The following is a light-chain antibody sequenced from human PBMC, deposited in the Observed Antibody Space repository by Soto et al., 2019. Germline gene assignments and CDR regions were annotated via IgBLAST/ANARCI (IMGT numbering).Light chain of an antibody. V-gene: IGKV1-17*03. J-gene: IGKJ1*01. CDR1: QCISYN. CDR3: LQHNSYPRT. Sequence: IQMTKSPSAMSASVGDRVTITFRESQCISYNLVWFQQNTGKDPKRLIYAASSLQSGVPSRFSGGGAGTEFTLTISSLQPEDFATYSCLQHNSYPRTFGQGTKVDIK. CDR2: AAS.